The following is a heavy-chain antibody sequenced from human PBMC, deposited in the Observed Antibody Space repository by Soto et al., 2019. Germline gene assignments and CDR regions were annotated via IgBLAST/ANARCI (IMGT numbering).Heavy chain of an antibody. D-gene: IGHD6-13*01. J-gene: IGHJ5*02. V-gene: IGHV2-26*01. CDR3: APTYSTSWYFFDP. CDR1: GFSLSNAGLG. Sequence: QVTVKESGPVLVKPTETLTLTCTVSGFSLSNAGLGVSWIRQPPGKALEWLAHIFSNDEKSYSTSLKSRLTISKDTSKSQVVLTMTNMDPLDTATYYCAPTYSTSWYFFDPWGQGTLVTVSS. CDR2: IFSNDEK.